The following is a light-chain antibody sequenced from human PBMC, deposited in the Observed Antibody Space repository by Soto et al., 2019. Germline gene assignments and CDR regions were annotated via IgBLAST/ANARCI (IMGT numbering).Light chain of an antibody. Sequence: QSALTQPASVSGAPGQSITISCTGTSSDVGGYNYVSWYQQHPGKAPKLMIYDVSNRPSGVSNRFSGSKSGNTASLTISGLQAEDEADYYCSSYTISSTLNFGTGTKLTVL. J-gene: IGLJ1*01. CDR3: SSYTISSTLN. V-gene: IGLV2-14*01. CDR1: SSDVGGYNY. CDR2: DVS.